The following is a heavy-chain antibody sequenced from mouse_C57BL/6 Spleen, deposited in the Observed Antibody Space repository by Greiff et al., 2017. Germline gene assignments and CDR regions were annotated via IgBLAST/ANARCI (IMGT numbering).Heavy chain of an antibody. Sequence: QVQLQQSGPELVKPGASVKISCKASGYAFSSSWMNWVKQRPGKGLEWIGRIYPGDGDTNYNGKFKGKATLTADKSSSTAYMQLSSLTSEDSAVYFCAREGGSSGHGAMDYWGQGTSVTVSS. CDR3: AREGGSSGHGAMDY. CDR2: IYPGDGDT. J-gene: IGHJ4*01. V-gene: IGHV1-82*01. D-gene: IGHD3-2*02. CDR1: GYAFSSSW.